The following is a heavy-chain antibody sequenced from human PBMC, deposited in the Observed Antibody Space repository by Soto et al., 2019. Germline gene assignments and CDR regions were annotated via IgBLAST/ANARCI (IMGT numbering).Heavy chain of an antibody. Sequence: PSETLSLTCAVYGGSFSGYYWSWIRQPPGKGLEWIGEINHSGSTNYNPSLKSRVTISVDTSKNQFSLKLSSVTAADTAVYYCARETGASRRTTVHYTFDYWGQGTLVTVSS. D-gene: IGHD4-17*01. J-gene: IGHJ4*02. CDR1: GGSFSGYY. CDR3: ARETGASRRTTVHYTFDY. CDR2: INHSGST. V-gene: IGHV4-34*01.